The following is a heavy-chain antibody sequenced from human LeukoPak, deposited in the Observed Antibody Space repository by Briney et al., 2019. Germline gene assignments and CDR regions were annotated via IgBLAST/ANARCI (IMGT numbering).Heavy chain of an antibody. CDR1: GGTFSSYA. V-gene: IGHV1-69*05. J-gene: IGHJ6*03. CDR2: IIPIFGTA. CDR3: ARGGTDYYYYMDV. D-gene: IGHD1-26*01. Sequence: SVKVSCKASGGTFSSYAISWVRQAPGQGLEWMGGIIPIFGTANYAQKFQGRVTITTDESTSTAYMELSSLRSEDAAVYYCARGGTDYYYYMDVWGKGTTVTVSS.